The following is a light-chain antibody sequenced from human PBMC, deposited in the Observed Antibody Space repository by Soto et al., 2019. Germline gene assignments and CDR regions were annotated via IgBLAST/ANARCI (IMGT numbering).Light chain of an antibody. V-gene: IGKV1-5*03. CDR3: QQYESYPMT. CDR1: QSISSW. J-gene: IGKJ4*01. Sequence: DSQMTQYPSTLSASVGDRVTITCRARQSISSWLAWYQQKPGKAPKLLISKVSTLQSGVPPRFSGSGSGTEFTLTISSLQPDDFATYYCQQYESYPMTFGGGTKVDIK. CDR2: KVS.